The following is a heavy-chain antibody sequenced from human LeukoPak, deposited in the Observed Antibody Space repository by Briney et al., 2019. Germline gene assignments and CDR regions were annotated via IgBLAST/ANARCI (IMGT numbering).Heavy chain of an antibody. Sequence: ASMKVSLKGFWYTLTHYDNNWVGQAPGQRGGWVGWMNPNSGNTGYAQKFQGRVTMTRNTSISTAYMELSSLRSEDTAVYYCARRFSGSGSPITYWGQGTLVTVSS. CDR1: WYTLTHYD. J-gene: IGHJ4*02. CDR3: ARRFSGSGSPITY. CDR2: MNPNSGNT. D-gene: IGHD3-10*01. V-gene: IGHV1-8*01.